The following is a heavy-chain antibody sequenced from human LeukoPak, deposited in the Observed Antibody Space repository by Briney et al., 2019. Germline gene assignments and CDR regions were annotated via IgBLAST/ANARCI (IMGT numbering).Heavy chain of an antibody. D-gene: IGHD3-10*01. J-gene: IGHJ3*02. CDR2: IYPGDSDT. Sequence: GESLKISCKGSGYTFTSYWIGWVRQMPGKGLEGMGIIYPGDSDTTYSPSFQGQVTISADKSISTAYVQWSSLKASDSAIYYCARRGRGGSGFEDAFDIWGQGTMVTVSS. V-gene: IGHV5-51*01. CDR1: GYTFTSYW. CDR3: ARRGRGGSGFEDAFDI.